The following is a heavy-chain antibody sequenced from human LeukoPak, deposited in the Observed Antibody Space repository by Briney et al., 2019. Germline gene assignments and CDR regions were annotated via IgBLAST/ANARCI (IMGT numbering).Heavy chain of an antibody. CDR1: GFTFSSYW. V-gene: IGHV3-7*05. CDR3: TRDRSGQD. Sequence: GGSLRLSCAASGFTFSSYWMSWVRQAPGKGLQWVANIKQDGSEKYYVDSVKGRFTISRGDAKNSLYLQMNSLRAEDTAVYYCTRDRSGQDWGQGTLVTVSS. D-gene: IGHD1-1*01. CDR2: IKQDGSEK. J-gene: IGHJ4*02.